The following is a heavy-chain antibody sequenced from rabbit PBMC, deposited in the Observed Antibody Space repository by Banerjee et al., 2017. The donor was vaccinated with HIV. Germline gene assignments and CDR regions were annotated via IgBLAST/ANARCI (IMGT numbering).Heavy chain of an antibody. Sequence: QSLEESGGDLVKPGASLTLTCTASGFSFSSGYYMCWVRQAPGKGLEWIGCIYTSGGGTWYANWVNGRFTISKTSSTTVTLQMTSLTAADTATYFCARDLQAGSSYYTTYPRLDLWGQGTLVTVS. D-gene: IGHD8-1*01. CDR2: IYTSGGGT. V-gene: IGHV1S40*01. CDR3: ARDLQAGSSYYTTYPRLDL. J-gene: IGHJ3*01. CDR1: GFSFSSGYY.